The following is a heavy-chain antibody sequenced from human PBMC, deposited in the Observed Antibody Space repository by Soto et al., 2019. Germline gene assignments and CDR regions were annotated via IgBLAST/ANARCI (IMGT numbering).Heavy chain of an antibody. CDR2: ISGYNGNT. D-gene: IGHD6-13*01. V-gene: IGHV1-18*01. CDR3: ARDYPNSSSWTFDP. Sequence: ASVKVSCKASGYTFSNYGFSWVRQAPGQGLEWMGWISGYNGNTNYAERLQGRVTMTTDTSTSTAYMELKSLRYDDTAVYYCARDYPNSSSWTFDPWGQGTLVTVSS. J-gene: IGHJ5*02. CDR1: GYTFSNYG.